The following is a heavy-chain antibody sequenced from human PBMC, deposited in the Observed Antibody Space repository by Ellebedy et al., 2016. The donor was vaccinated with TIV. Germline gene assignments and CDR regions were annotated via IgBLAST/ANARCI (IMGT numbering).Heavy chain of an antibody. CDR1: GFTVSSNY. CDR2: IYSGGST. J-gene: IGHJ6*03. D-gene: IGHD3-3*01. V-gene: IGHV3-53*01. Sequence: GGSLRLXCAASGFTVSSNYMSWVRQAPGKGLEWVSVIYSGGSTFYADSVKGRFTISRDNSRNTLYLQMNSLRAEDTAVYYCATRDYDLWSGVSYYCYMDVWGKGTTVTVSS. CDR3: ATRDYDLWSGVSYYCYMDV.